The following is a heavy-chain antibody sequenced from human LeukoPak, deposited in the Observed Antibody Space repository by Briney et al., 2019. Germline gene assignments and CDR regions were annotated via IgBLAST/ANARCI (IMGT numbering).Heavy chain of an antibody. Sequence: PGGSLTLSWLAVGFILSKYAMTWVRPAAGKGRELVAGNWGDDDKTVSGDAVKGRITISRDNSKNTLYLQMNSLRADDTAVYYCAKTQGYYDAWGQGALVTVSS. V-gene: IGHV3-23*01. CDR1: GFILSKYA. D-gene: IGHD2-15*01. CDR3: AKTQGYYDA. J-gene: IGHJ5*02. CDR2: NWGDDDKT.